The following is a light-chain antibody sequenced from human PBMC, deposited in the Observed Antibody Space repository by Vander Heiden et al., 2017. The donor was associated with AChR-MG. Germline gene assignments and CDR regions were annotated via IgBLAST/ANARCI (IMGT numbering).Light chain of an antibody. Sequence: IQMTQSPSSLSASVGDRVTISCRASQFISSYLNWYQQKPGKAPQLLIYAASRLQSGVPSRVSGSGSGTDFTLTISSLQPEDLGIYYCQQSYGTPYTFGQGTRLEI. CDR3: QQSYGTPYT. J-gene: IGKJ2*01. V-gene: IGKV1-39*01. CDR1: QFISSY. CDR2: AAS.